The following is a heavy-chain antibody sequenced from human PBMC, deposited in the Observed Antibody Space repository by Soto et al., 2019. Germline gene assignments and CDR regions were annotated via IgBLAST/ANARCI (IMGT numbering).Heavy chain of an antibody. Sequence: QVQLVQSGAEVKKPGASVKVSCKASGYTFTSYGISWVRQAPGQGLEWMGWISAYNGNTNYAQKLQGRVTMTTDTSTSTAYMELRSLRSDDTAVYYCARGNMVRGVIITGLNYFDYWGQGTLVTVSS. CDR3: ARGNMVRGVIITGLNYFDY. D-gene: IGHD3-10*01. V-gene: IGHV1-18*01. CDR2: ISAYNGNT. J-gene: IGHJ4*02. CDR1: GYTFTSYG.